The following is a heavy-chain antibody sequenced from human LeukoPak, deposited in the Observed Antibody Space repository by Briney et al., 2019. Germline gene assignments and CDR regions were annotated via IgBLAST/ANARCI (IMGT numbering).Heavy chain of an antibody. J-gene: IGHJ6*02. D-gene: IGHD1-26*01. V-gene: IGHV1-2*04. Sequence: ASVKVSCKASGYTFTGYYMHWVRQAPGQGLEWMGWISPNSGGTNYAQKFQGWVTMTRDTSISTAYMELSRLRSDDTAVYYCAREGAPRPTLQGPGHGMDVWGQGTTVTVSS. CDR3: AREGAPRPTLQGPGHGMDV. CDR1: GYTFTGYY. CDR2: ISPNSGGT.